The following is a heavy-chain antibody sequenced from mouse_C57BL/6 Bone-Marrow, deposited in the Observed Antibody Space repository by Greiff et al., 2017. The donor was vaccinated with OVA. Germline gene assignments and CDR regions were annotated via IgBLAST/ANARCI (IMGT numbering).Heavy chain of an antibody. V-gene: IGHV1-69*01. J-gene: IGHJ4*01. Sequence: QVQLQQPGAELVMPGASVKLSCKASGYTFTSYWMHWVKQRPGQGLEWIGEIDPSDSYTNYNQKFKGKSPLTVDKSSSTAYMQLSSLTSEDSAVYYCASGIYYDYDEASYYAMDYWGQGTSVTVSS. CDR3: ASGIYYDYDEASYYAMDY. CDR2: IDPSDSYT. D-gene: IGHD2-4*01. CDR1: GYTFTSYW.